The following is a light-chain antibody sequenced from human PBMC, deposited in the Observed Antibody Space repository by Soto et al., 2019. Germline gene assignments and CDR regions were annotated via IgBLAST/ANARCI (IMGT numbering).Light chain of an antibody. CDR2: EVS. V-gene: IGLV2-14*01. CDR1: SSDVGAYNR. CDR3: SSYTNSGSV. J-gene: IGLJ2*01. Sequence: QSALTQPPSASGSPGQSVTISCTGTSSDVGAYNRVSWYQHHPGKAPKLMIYEVSNRPSGVSNRFSGSKSGNTASLTIYGLQAEDEADYYCSSYTNSGSVFGGGTKLTVL.